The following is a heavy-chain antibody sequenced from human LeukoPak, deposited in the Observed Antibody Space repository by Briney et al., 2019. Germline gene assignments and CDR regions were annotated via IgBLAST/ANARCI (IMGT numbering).Heavy chain of an antibody. J-gene: IGHJ3*02. Sequence: SETLSLTCAVYGGSFSGYYWSWIRQPPGKGLEWIGYIYYSGSTNYNPSLKSRVTISVDTSKNQFSLKLSSVTAADTAVYYCARYDSSGYYSDNDAFDIWGQGTMVTVSS. CDR2: IYYSGST. CDR3: ARYDSSGYYSDNDAFDI. V-gene: IGHV4-59*01. CDR1: GGSFSGYY. D-gene: IGHD3-22*01.